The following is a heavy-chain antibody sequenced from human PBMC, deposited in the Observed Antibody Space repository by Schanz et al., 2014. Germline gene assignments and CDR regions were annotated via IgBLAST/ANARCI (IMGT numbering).Heavy chain of an antibody. CDR3: ARWFLIRGVILDS. V-gene: IGHV3-23*01. CDR1: GFTFSAYA. D-gene: IGHD3-10*01. CDR2: ISASGGTT. J-gene: IGHJ4*02. Sequence: EVQLLESGGGLVQPGGSLRLSCAASGFTFSAYAMTWVRQIPGKGLEWVSAISASGGTTYYADSVKGRFTISRDNSKNTLYLQMNSLRAEDTAVYYCARWFLIRGVILDSWGQGTLVTVSS.